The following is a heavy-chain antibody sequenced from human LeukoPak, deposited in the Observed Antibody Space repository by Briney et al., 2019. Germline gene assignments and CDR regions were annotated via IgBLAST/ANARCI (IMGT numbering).Heavy chain of an antibody. CDR2: INHSGST. Sequence: SETLSLTCAVYGGSFSGYYWSWIRQPPGKGLEWIGEINHSGSTNYNPSLKSRVTISVDTSMNQFSLKLSSVTAADTAVYYCARALGDRGSLGYSMNWFDPWGQGTLVTVSS. V-gene: IGHV4-34*01. CDR3: ARALGDRGSLGYSMNWFDP. CDR1: GGSFSGYY. D-gene: IGHD3-9*01. J-gene: IGHJ5*02.